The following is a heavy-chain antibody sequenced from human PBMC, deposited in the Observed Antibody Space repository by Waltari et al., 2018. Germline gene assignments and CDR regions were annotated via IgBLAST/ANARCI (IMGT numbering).Heavy chain of an antibody. CDR2: IIPIFGTA. V-gene: IGHV1-69*15. Sequence: QVQLVQSGAEVKKPGSSVKVSCKASGGTFRSYAIRWVLPAPGQGLGWMGRIIPIFGTANYAQKFQGRVTITADESTSTAYMELSSLRSEDTAVYYCARETYYYDSSGYLDCWGQGTLVTVSS. J-gene: IGHJ4*02. CDR3: ARETYYYDSSGYLDC. D-gene: IGHD3-22*01. CDR1: GGTFRSYA.